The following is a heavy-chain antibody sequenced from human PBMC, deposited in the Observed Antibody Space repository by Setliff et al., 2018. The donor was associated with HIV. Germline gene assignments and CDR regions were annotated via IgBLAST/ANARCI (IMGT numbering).Heavy chain of an antibody. J-gene: IGHJ4*02. V-gene: IGHV3-23*01. Sequence: GGSLRLSCVASGFTFNSYAMRWVRQAPGKGLEWISAIGSSGGDTYYADSVQGRFTVSRDNARNSLFLEMNSLRADDTAVYYCASGYHYDTSGNFDLPFGYWGQGTLVTVSS. CDR1: GFTFNSYA. CDR2: IGSSGGDT. CDR3: ASGYHYDTSGNFDLPFGY. D-gene: IGHD3-22*01.